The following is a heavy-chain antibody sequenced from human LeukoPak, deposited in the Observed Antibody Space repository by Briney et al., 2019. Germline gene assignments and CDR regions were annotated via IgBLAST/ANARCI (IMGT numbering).Heavy chain of an antibody. Sequence: PSETLSLTCTVSGGSISRGTYYWGWIRQPPGKGLEWLGSIYYSGSTHHNPSLKSRGTISVDTSKNQFSLKLSSVTAADTAVYYCARVRDILTGLYFDYWGQGTLVTVSS. CDR1: GGSISRGTYY. CDR3: ARVRDILTGLYFDY. J-gene: IGHJ4*02. D-gene: IGHD3-9*01. V-gene: IGHV4-39*07. CDR2: IYYSGST.